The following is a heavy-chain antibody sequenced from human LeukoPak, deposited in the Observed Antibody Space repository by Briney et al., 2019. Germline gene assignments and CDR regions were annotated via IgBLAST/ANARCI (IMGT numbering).Heavy chain of an antibody. CDR1: GGSISSPTYY. D-gene: IGHD3-16*02. Sequence: SETLSLTCTVSGGSISSPTYYWAWIPQPPGKGLELIRTIHYSGSTYDNPSLKSRFTISVDTSKNQFFLKLSSVTAADTAVYYCARLGGYHDPPDYWGQGTLVTVSS. V-gene: IGHV4-39*01. J-gene: IGHJ4*02. CDR3: ARLGGYHDPPDY. CDR2: IHYSGST.